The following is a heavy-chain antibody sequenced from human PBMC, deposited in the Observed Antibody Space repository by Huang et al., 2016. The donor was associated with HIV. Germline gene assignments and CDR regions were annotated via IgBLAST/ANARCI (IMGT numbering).Heavy chain of an antibody. CDR1: GFSFGSYK. CDR2: IRVRRNYI. V-gene: IGHV3-21*01. J-gene: IGHJ6*02. CDR3: ARAYCGGDCYPGVTYRNGMDV. Sequence: QLVESGGGLVRPGGSLRISCATSGFSFGSYKMNWVRQAPGKGREWVWSIRVRRNYIDNADSVKGRFTISRDNVKKSLYLQMHSLRADDTAVYYCARAYCGGDCYPGVTYRNGMDVWGQGTTVTVSS. D-gene: IGHD2-21*02.